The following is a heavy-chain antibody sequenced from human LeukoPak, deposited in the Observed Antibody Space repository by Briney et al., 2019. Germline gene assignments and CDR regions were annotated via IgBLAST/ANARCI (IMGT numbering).Heavy chain of an antibody. CDR2: IDPNSGGT. V-gene: IGHV1-2*02. Sequence: ASVKVSCKASGYTFTAYYMHWVRQAPGQGLEWMGWIDPNSGGTEYAQNFQGRVTMTRDTSISTAYMELISLTSDDTAFYYCARDFGIRGDPTPFDYWGQGTLVTVSS. CDR1: GYTFTAYY. J-gene: IGHJ4*02. CDR3: ARDFGIRGDPTPFDY. D-gene: IGHD3-10*01.